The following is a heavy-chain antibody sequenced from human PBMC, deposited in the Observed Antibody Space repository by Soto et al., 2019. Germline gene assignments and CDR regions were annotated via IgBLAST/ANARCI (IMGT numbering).Heavy chain of an antibody. CDR3: AREIYDSNVFEYWYFDL. CDR2: IYYSGET. V-gene: IGHV4-31*03. J-gene: IGHJ2*01. D-gene: IGHD3-22*01. Sequence: PSETLSLTCTVSRGSVNSCGYYWTWIRQYPGKGLEWIGYIYYSGETYYNPSLESRVHISVDTSNNQFSLNLSSVTAADTAVYFCAREIYDSNVFEYWYFDLWGRGTPVTVSS. CDR1: RGSVNSCGYY.